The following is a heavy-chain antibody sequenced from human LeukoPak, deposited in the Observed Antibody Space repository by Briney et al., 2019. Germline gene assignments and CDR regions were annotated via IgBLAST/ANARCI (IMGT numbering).Heavy chain of an antibody. J-gene: IGHJ6*02. V-gene: IGHV3-48*04. D-gene: IGHD3-10*01. CDR1: GFTFSSYA. Sequence: GGSLRLSCAASGFTFSSYAMHWVRQAPGKGLEWVSYISSSGSTIYYADSVKGRFTISRDNAKNSLYLQMNSLRAEDTAVYYCARDRVLPRYYGMDVWGQGTTVTVSS. CDR3: ARDRVLPRYYGMDV. CDR2: ISSSGSTI.